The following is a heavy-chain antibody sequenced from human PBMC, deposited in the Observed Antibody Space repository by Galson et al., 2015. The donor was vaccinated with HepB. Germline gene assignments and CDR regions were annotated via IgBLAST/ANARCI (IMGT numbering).Heavy chain of an antibody. D-gene: IGHD2-2*01. CDR2: ISGSGGST. V-gene: IGHV3-23*01. CDR1: GFTFSNYA. CDR3: AKEMLRRQSRVGMDV. Sequence: SLRLSCAASGFTFSNYAMSWVRQAPGKGLEWVSVISGSGGSTYYADSVKGQFTISRDSSKNTLYLQMNSLRVEDTAVYYCAKEMLRRQSRVGMDVWGQGTMVTVSS. J-gene: IGHJ6*02.